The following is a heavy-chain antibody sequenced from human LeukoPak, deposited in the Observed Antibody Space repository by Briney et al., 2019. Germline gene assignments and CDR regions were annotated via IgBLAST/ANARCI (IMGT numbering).Heavy chain of an antibody. Sequence: ASVKVSCKASGYTFTSYYMHWVRQAPGQGLEWMGIINPSGGSTSYAQKFQGRVTMTRDTSTSTVYMELSSLRSEDTAVYYCARDNCSGGSCYYYYGMDVWGQGTTVTVSS. CDR2: INPSGGST. J-gene: IGHJ6*02. CDR3: ARDNCSGGSCYYYYGMDV. D-gene: IGHD2-15*01. V-gene: IGHV1-46*01. CDR1: GYTFTSYY.